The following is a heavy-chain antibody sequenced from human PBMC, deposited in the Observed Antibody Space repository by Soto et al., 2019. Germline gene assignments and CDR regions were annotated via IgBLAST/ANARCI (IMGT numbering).Heavy chain of an antibody. CDR3: AAAYYYDSSGYYPFDY. Sequence: EASVKVSCKASGYTFTSYGISWVRQAPGQGLEWMGWISAYNGNTNYAQKLQDRVTMTTDTSTSTAYMELRSLRSDDTAVYYCAAAYYYDSSGYYPFDYWGQGTLVTVSS. J-gene: IGHJ4*02. V-gene: IGHV1-18*04. D-gene: IGHD3-22*01. CDR1: GYTFTSYG. CDR2: ISAYNGNT.